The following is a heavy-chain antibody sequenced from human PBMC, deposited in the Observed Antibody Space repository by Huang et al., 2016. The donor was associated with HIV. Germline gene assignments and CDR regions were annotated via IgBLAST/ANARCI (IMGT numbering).Heavy chain of an antibody. V-gene: IGHV3-23*01. J-gene: IGHJ4*02. D-gene: IGHD3-22*01. CDR3: AKDLVTYDSSGSV. CDR1: GFSLSSSA. CDR2: VSNSASSR. Sequence: EVHLLESGGGLVQPGGSLSLSCAASGFSLSSSAMSWVRQAPGRGLEWVSTVSNSASSRHYSDAVRGRFTISRDNSKDTLYLQMNSLRAEDTALYYCAKDLVTYDSSGSVWGQGTLVTVSS.